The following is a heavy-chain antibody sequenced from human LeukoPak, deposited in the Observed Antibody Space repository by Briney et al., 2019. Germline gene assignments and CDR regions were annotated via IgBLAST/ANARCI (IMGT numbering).Heavy chain of an antibody. CDR1: GGSISSYY. CDR3: ARLRGIRGVIIDY. J-gene: IGHJ4*02. CDR2: IYYSGST. V-gene: IGHV4-59*12. D-gene: IGHD3-10*01. Sequence: SETLSLTCTVSGGSISSYYWSWIRQPPGKGLEWIGYIYYSGSTNYNPSLKSRVTISVDTSKNQFSLKLSSVTAADTAVYYCARLRGIRGVIIDYWGQGTLVTVSS.